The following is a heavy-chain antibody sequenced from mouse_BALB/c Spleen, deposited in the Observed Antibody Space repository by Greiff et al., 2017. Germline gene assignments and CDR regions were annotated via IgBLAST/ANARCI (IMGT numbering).Heavy chain of an antibody. Sequence: EVKVEESGGGLVKPGGSLKLSCAASGFAFSSYDMSWVRQTPEKRLEWVAYISSGGGSTYYPDTVKGRFTISRDNAKNTLYLQMSSLKSEDTAMYYCARRGGYDGYYVGAMDYWGQGTSVTVSS. CDR1: GFAFSSYD. V-gene: IGHV5-12-1*01. J-gene: IGHJ4*01. CDR3: ARRGGYDGYYVGAMDY. D-gene: IGHD2-3*01. CDR2: ISSGGGST.